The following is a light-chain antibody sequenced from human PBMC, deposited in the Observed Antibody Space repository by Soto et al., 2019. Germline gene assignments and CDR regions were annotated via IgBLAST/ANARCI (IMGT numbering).Light chain of an antibody. CDR1: QSVSSS. V-gene: IGKV3-15*01. CDR3: QQYINRSPWT. Sequence: TVSPPTLSISTGERVTLSCRASQSVSSSLAWYQQRPGQAPRLLIYDASTRATAIPARFSGSGSETEFTLTISSRQYADSAVYYYQQYINRSPWTFGQGTKVVIK. CDR2: DAS. J-gene: IGKJ1*01.